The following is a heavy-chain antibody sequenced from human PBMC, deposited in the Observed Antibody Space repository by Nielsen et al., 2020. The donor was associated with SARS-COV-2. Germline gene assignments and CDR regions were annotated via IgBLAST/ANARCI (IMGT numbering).Heavy chain of an antibody. J-gene: IGHJ2*01. CDR1: GYSFTSYW. CDR2: IYPGDSDT. D-gene: IGHD4-11*01. V-gene: IGHV5-51*01. Sequence: GESLKISCKGSGYSFTSYWIGWVRQMPGKGLEWMGIIYPGDSDTRYSPSFQGQVTISADKSISTAYLQWSSLKASDTAMYYCASHTHYSDYDSWYFDLWGRSTLVTVSS. CDR3: ASHTHYSDYDSWYFDL.